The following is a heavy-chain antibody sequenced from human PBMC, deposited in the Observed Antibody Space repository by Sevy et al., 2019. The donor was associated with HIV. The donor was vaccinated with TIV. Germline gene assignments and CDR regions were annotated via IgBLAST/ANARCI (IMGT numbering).Heavy chain of an antibody. Sequence: GGSLRLSCAASGFTFSSYGMHWVRQAPGKGLEWVAVIWYDGSNKYYADSVKGRFTIYRDNSKNTLFLQINSLRAEDTAVYYCATAGDIGILPPLDYWGQGTLVTVSS. J-gene: IGHJ4*02. CDR3: ATAGDIGILPPLDY. CDR1: GFTFSSYG. V-gene: IGHV3-33*01. CDR2: IWYDGSNK. D-gene: IGHD2-2*01.